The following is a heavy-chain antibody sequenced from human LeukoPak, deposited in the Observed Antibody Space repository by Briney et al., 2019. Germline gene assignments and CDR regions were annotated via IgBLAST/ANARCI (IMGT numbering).Heavy chain of an antibody. J-gene: IGHJ4*02. CDR1: GGSISSYY. Sequence: LETLSLTCTDSGGSISSYYWSWIRQPPGKGLEWIGYIYHSGTTRYNPSLKSRVAISIDTSKSQFSLKLNSVTAADTAVYFCARHRVEVAGSYFDDWGQGTLVTVSS. V-gene: IGHV4-59*08. D-gene: IGHD6-19*01. CDR2: IYHSGTT. CDR3: ARHRVEVAGSYFDD.